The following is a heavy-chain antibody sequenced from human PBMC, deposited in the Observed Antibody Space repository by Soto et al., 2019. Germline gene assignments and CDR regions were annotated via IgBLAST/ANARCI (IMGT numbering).Heavy chain of an antibody. D-gene: IGHD2-21*01. Sequence: EVQLVESGGGLVQPGRSLRLSCAASGFIFDNSGMHWVRQAPGKGLEWVSGISWNGGNIGYADSVRGRFSISRDNAKDSLFLQMDSLRPDDTAFYYCVKAGVRDLIVEVPVYFDNWGQGTPVTVSS. V-gene: IGHV3-9*01. J-gene: IGHJ4*02. CDR1: GFIFDNSG. CDR3: VKAGVRDLIVEVPVYFDN. CDR2: ISWNGGNI.